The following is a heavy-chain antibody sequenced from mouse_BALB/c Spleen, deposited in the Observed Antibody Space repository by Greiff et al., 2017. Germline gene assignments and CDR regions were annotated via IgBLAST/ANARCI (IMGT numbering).Heavy chain of an antibody. CDR3: ARLTGVYYFDY. J-gene: IGHJ2*01. D-gene: IGHD4-1*01. CDR1: GFTFSSYA. Sequence: EVKLMESGGGLVKPGGSLKLSCAASGFTFSSYAMSWVRQTPEKRLEWVATISSGGSYTYYPDSVQGRFTISRDNAKNNLYLQMSSLRSEDTAMYYCARLTGVYYFDYWGQGTTLTVSS. V-gene: IGHV5-9-3*01. CDR2: ISSGGSYT.